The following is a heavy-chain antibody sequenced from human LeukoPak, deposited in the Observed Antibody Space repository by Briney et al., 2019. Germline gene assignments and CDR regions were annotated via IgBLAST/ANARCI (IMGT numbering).Heavy chain of an antibody. CDR2: IYTSGST. V-gene: IGHV4-4*07. CDR1: GGSISSYY. D-gene: IGHD3-22*01. J-gene: IGHJ3*02. Sequence: PSETLSLTCTVSGGSISSYYWSWIRQPAGKGLEWIGRIYTSGSTNYNPSLKSRVTMSVDTSKNQFSLKLSSVTAADTAVYYCARDLRYYDSSGYSHDAFDIWGQGTMVTVSS. CDR3: ARDLRYYDSSGYSHDAFDI.